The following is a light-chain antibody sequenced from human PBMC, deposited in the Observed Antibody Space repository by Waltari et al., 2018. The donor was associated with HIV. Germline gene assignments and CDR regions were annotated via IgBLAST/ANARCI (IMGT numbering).Light chain of an antibody. CDR2: EVS. J-gene: IGLJ2*01. CDR3: CSYAGSSTLV. V-gene: IGLV2-23*02. CDR1: SSDVGSYNL. Sequence: QSALTQPASVSGSPGQSITISCTGTSSDVGSYNLVSWYQQHPGKAPKLMIYEVSKRPSGFSNRFSGSKSGNTASLTISGLHAEDEAYYYCCSYAGSSTLVFGGGTKLTVL.